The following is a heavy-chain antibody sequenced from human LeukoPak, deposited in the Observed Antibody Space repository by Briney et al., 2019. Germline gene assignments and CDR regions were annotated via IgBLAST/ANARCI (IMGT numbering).Heavy chain of an antibody. CDR2: ISAYNGNT. J-gene: IGHJ4*02. CDR1: GYTFTSYG. Sequence: GESLKISCKGSGYTFTSYGISWVRQAPGQGLEWMGWISAYNGNTNYAQKLQGRVTMTTDTSTNTAYMELRSLRSDDTAVYYCARVEMITFGGVRYYFDYWGQGTLVTVSS. CDR3: ARVEMITFGGVRYYFDY. V-gene: IGHV1-18*01. D-gene: IGHD3-16*01.